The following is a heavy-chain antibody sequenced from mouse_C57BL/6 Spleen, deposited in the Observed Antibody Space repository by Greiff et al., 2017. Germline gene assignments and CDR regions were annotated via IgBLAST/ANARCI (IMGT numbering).Heavy chain of an antibody. CDR2: IDPSDGGT. J-gene: IGHJ3*01. V-gene: IGHV1-52*01. CDR1: GYTFTSYW. CDR3: AREDGYYPAWFAD. Sequence: QVQLQQPGAELVRPGSSVKLSCKASGYTFTSYWMHWVKQRPVQGLEWIGNIDPSDGGTHYNQKFKDTATLTVDKSSSTAYMQLSSLTSEDSAVYYWAREDGYYPAWFADWGQGTLVTVSA. D-gene: IGHD2-3*01.